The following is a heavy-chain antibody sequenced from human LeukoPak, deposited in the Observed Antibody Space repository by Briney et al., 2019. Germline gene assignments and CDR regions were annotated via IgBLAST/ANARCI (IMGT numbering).Heavy chain of an antibody. V-gene: IGHV4-4*07. J-gene: IGHJ6*03. Sequence: SETLSLTCTVSGGSISSYYWSWIRQPAGKGLEWIGRIYTSGSTNYNPSLKSRVTMSVDTSKNQFSLNLSSVTAADTAVYYCASANTYSSAYYIYYYYMDVWGKGTTVTVSS. CDR3: ASANTYSSAYYIYYYYMDV. CDR2: IYTSGST. D-gene: IGHD3-22*01. CDR1: GGSISSYY.